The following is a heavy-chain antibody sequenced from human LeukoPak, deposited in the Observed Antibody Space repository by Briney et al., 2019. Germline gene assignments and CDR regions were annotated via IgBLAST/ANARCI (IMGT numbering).Heavy chain of an antibody. J-gene: IGHJ4*02. CDR3: AKDPSVYSGSYFAY. Sequence: GGSLRFSCSASGFNLNDYAMNWVRQAPGKGLEWVSYISKASSTMYYADSVRGRFTISRDNGKNTLYLQMNSLRAEDTAVYYCAKDPSVYSGSYFAYWGQGTLVTVSS. D-gene: IGHD1-26*01. CDR2: ISKASSTM. CDR1: GFNLNDYA. V-gene: IGHV3-48*01.